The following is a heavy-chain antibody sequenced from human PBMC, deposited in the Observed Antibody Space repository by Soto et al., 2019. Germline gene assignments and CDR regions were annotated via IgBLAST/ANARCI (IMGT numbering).Heavy chain of an antibody. CDR2: IYYSGST. V-gene: IGHV4-59*01. CDR3: AGATVTTCRVY. D-gene: IGHD4-17*01. Sequence: ASETMCVRRSVAGGSLGGFGGSWLRPPPGKGPEWIGYIYYSGSTNYNPSLKSRVTISVDTSKNQFSLKLSSVTAADTAVSYCAGATVTTCRVYWGQGTLVTVSS. J-gene: IGHJ4*02. CDR1: GGSLGGFG.